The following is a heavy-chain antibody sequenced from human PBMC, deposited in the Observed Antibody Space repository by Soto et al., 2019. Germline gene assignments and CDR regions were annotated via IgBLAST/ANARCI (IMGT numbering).Heavy chain of an antibody. Sequence: PGESLKISCKGSGYSFATSWIGWVRQMPGKGLEWMGIIYPADSEAKYSPSFQGQVTISADKSISAAYLQWSSLKASDTAMYYCARHLSSGRGKNYYYGMDVWGQGTTVTVSS. V-gene: IGHV5-51*01. D-gene: IGHD6-19*01. J-gene: IGHJ6*02. CDR3: ARHLSSGRGKNYYYGMDV. CDR1: GYSFATSW. CDR2: IYPADSEA.